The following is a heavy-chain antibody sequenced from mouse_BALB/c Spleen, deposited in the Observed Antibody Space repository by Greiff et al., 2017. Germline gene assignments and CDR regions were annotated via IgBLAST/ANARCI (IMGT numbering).Heavy chain of an antibody. V-gene: IGHV1-80*01. CDR3: ARKLNYYGSSGYFDD. D-gene: IGHD1-1*01. J-gene: IGHJ2*01. CDR2: IYPGDGDT. CDR1: GYAFSSYW. Sequence: VKVVESGAELVRPGSSVKISCKASGYAFSSYWMNWVKQRPGQGLGWIGQIYPGDGDTNYNGKFKGKATLTADKSSSTAYMQLSSLTSEDSAVYFCARKLNYYGSSGYFDDWGQGTTLTVSS.